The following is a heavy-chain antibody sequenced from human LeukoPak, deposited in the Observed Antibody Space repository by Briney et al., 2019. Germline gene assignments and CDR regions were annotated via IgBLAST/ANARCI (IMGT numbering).Heavy chain of an antibody. V-gene: IGHV4-59*08. CDR1: GGSISNKY. CDR2: IYYSGST. J-gene: IGHJ4*02. D-gene: IGHD4-17*01. CDR3: ARLPTVTFFDY. Sequence: SETLSLTCTVSGGSISNKYWSWIRQPPGKGLEWIGYIYYSGSTNYNPSLKSRVTILVDTSKNQFSLRLSSVTAADTAVYYCARLPTVTFFDYWGQGTLVTVSS.